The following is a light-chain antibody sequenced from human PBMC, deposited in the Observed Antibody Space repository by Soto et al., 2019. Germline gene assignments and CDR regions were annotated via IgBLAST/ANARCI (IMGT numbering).Light chain of an antibody. CDR1: QGIGNY. Sequence: DIPMTQSPSSLSASVGDRVTITCRASQGIGNYLAWYQQKPGKVPKLLIYAASTLQSGVPSRFSGSGSGTDFTLTISSLQPEDGATYYCQKYDSPPLTFGGGTKVEIK. CDR3: QKYDSPPLT. CDR2: AAS. J-gene: IGKJ4*01. V-gene: IGKV1-27*01.